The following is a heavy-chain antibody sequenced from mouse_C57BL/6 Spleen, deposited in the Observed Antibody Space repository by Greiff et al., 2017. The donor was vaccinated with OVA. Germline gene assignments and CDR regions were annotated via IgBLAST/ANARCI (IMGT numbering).Heavy chain of an antibody. V-gene: IGHV1-54*01. CDR1: GYAFTNYL. Sequence: QVQLQQSGAELVRPGTSVKVSCKASGYAFTNYLIEWVKQRPGQGLEWIGVTNPGSGGTNYNEKFKGKATLTADKSSSTAYMQLSSLTSEDSAVYFCARSDYGSSYRAYWGQGTLVTVSA. J-gene: IGHJ3*01. CDR3: ARSDYGSSYRAY. CDR2: TNPGSGGT. D-gene: IGHD1-1*01.